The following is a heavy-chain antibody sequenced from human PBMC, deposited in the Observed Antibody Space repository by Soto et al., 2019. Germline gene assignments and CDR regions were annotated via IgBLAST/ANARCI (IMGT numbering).Heavy chain of an antibody. D-gene: IGHD4-4*01. CDR1: GFTFSSYA. V-gene: IGHV3-30-3*01. CDR3: AREIYSNYYYGMDV. Sequence: VQLVESGGGVVQPGRSLRLSCAASGFTFSSYAMHWVRQAPGKGLEWVAVISYDGSNKYYADSVKGRFTISRDNSKNTLYLQMNSLRAEDTAVYYCAREIYSNYYYGMDVWGQGTTVTVSS. CDR2: ISYDGSNK. J-gene: IGHJ6*02.